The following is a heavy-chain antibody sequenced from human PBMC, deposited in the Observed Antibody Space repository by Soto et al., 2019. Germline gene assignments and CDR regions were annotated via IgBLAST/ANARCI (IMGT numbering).Heavy chain of an antibody. CDR2: IYYSGST. V-gene: IGHV4-59*08. Sequence: SETLSLTCTVSGGSISSYYWSWIRQPPGKGLEWIGYIYYSGSTNYNPSLKSRVTISVDTSKNQFSLKLSSVTAADTAVYYCARAFRGYADAFDIWGQGTMVTVSS. D-gene: IGHD5-12*01. CDR1: GGSISSYY. J-gene: IGHJ3*02. CDR3: ARAFRGYADAFDI.